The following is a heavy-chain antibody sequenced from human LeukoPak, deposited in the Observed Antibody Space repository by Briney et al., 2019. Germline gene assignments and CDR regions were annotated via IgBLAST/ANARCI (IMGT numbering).Heavy chain of an antibody. CDR1: GYTFTSYG. CDR3: ARDGGFYCSGGSCYEGPARAFDY. J-gene: IGHJ4*02. Sequence: ASVKVSFKASGYTFTSYGISWVRQAPGQGLEWMGRISAYNGNTNYAQKLQGRVTMTTDTSTSTAYMELRSLRSDDTAVYYCARDGGFYCSGGSCYEGPARAFDYWGQGTLVTVSS. V-gene: IGHV1-18*01. CDR2: ISAYNGNT. D-gene: IGHD2-15*01.